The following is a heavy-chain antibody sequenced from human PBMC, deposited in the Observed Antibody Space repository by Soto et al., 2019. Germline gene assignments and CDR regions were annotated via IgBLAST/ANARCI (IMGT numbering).Heavy chain of an antibody. CDR2: IWYDGSNK. V-gene: IGHV3-33*01. CDR1: GFTFSSYG. Sequence: GGSLRLSCAASGFTFSSYGMHWVRQAPGKGLEWVAVIWYDGSNKYYADSVKGRFTISRDNSKNTLYLQMNSLRAEDTAVYYCARESWELAAYYFDYWGQGTLVTVSS. J-gene: IGHJ4*02. CDR3: ARESWELAAYYFDY. D-gene: IGHD1-26*01.